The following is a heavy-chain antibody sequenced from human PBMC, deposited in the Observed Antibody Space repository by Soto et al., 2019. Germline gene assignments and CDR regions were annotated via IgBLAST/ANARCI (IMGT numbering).Heavy chain of an antibody. V-gene: IGHV3-73*01. D-gene: IGHD5-12*01. CDR3: SASGYDNFVDY. CDR2: IRSKANSYAT. CDR1: GFTFSGSA. J-gene: IGHJ4*02. Sequence: GGSLRLSCAASGFTFSGSAMHWVRQASGKGLEWVGRIRSKANSYATAYTASVKGRFTISRDDLKNTAYLQMNSLKSDDTAVYYCSASGYDNFVDYWGQGTLVTVS.